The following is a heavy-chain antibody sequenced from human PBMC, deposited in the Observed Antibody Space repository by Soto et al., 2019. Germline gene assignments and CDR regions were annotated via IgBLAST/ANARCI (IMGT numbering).Heavy chain of an antibody. CDR1: GFTFSSYA. J-gene: IGHJ6*02. D-gene: IGHD1-1*01. CDR2: ISGSGGST. Sequence: GGSLRLSCAASGFTFSSYAMSWVRQAPGKGLEWVSAISGSGGSTYYADSVKGRFTISRDNSKNTLYLQMNSLRAEDTAVYYCAKLSGGTTYSYYGMDVWGQGTTVTVSS. CDR3: AKLSGGTTYSYYGMDV. V-gene: IGHV3-23*01.